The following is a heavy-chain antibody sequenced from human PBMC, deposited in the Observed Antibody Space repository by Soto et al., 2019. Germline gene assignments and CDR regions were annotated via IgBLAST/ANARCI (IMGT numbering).Heavy chain of an antibody. J-gene: IGHJ4*02. CDR2: ISGSGGST. CDR3: AKDLQTSVVDNAMEPDD. V-gene: IGHV3-23*01. CDR1: GFTFSSYA. Sequence: PGGSLILSCAASGFTFSSYAMSWVRQAPGKGLEWVSAISGSGGSTYYADSVKGRFTISRDNSKNTLYLQMNSLRAEDTAVYYCAKDLQTSVVDNAMEPDDWGQGTLVTLAS. D-gene: IGHD5-18*01.